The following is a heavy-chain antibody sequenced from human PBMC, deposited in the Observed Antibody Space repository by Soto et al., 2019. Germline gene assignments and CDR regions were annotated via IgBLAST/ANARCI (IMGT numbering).Heavy chain of an antibody. J-gene: IGHJ3*01. Sequence: GGSLRLSCAASACTFTNHAMNWVRQAPGKGLAWVSDISGSGGSASYADSVQGRFTISRDNSKNTLYLQMHGLGVEHTARYYSVTEDSDWDSRGSFDFWDRGTVVTV. V-gene: IGHV3-23*01. D-gene: IGHD2-21*02. CDR3: VTEDSDWDSRGSFDF. CDR2: ISGSGGSA. CDR1: ACTFTNHA.